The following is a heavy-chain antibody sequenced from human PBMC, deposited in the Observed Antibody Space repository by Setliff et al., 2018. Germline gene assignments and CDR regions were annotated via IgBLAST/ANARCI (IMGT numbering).Heavy chain of an antibody. D-gene: IGHD1-26*01. J-gene: IGHJ1*01. Sequence: SETLSLTCTVSGGSINNYYWSWIRQPAGRGLEWIGRVYSNVGTNFNPSLKSRVTMSVDASKNQISLKLMSVTAADTAVYYCASGNSDGGPEYFQHWGQGAQVTVSS. CDR2: VYSNVGT. CDR3: ASGNSDGGPEYFQH. V-gene: IGHV4-4*07. CDR1: GGSINNYY.